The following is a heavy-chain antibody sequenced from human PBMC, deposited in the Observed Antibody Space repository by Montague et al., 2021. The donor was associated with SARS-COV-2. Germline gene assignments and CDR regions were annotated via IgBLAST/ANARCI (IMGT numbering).Heavy chain of an antibody. CDR1: GASMSGSY. D-gene: IGHD3-22*01. CDR2: IYSSGST. Sequence: SETLSLTCTVSGASMSGSYWGWVRQPPGKGPEWIGNIYSSGSTHYNPSLKSRVTISVDTSTSQFSLRLTSVTAADTAVYYYVREGRSSAYAMDYWGQGTLVTVSS. J-gene: IGHJ4*02. CDR3: VREGRSSAYAMDY. V-gene: IGHV4-59*01.